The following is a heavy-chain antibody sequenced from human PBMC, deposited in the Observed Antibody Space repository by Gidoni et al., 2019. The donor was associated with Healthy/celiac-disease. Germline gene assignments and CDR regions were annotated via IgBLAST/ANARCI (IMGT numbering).Heavy chain of an antibody. CDR3: ARTHSSSWETRSPSVPWQATNFHYCGGDCYAFDY. CDR1: GYTFTSYA. V-gene: IGHV1-3*01. J-gene: IGHJ4*02. D-gene: IGHD2-21*01. Sequence: QVQLVQSGAEVKKPGASVKVSCKASGYTFTSYAMHWVRQAPGQRLDCMGGINAGTGNTKYSQKFQGRVTSTRDTSASTAYMELSSLRSEDTALYYCARTHSSSWETRSPSVPWQATNFHYCGGDCYAFDYWGQGTLVTVSS. CDR2: INAGTGNT.